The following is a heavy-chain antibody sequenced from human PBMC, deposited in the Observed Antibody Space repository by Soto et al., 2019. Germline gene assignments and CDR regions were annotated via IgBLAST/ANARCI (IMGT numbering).Heavy chain of an antibody. CDR3: ARGRYMVRGVDKTPPYYYYMDV. J-gene: IGHJ6*03. CDR2: IYYSGST. D-gene: IGHD3-10*01. CDR1: GGSISSYY. Sequence: SETLSLTCTVSGGSISSYYWSWIRQPPGKGLEWIGYIYYSGSTNYNPSLKSRVTISVDTSKNQFSLKLSSVTAADTAVYYCARGRYMVRGVDKTPPYYYYMDVWGKGTTVTVSS. V-gene: IGHV4-59*08.